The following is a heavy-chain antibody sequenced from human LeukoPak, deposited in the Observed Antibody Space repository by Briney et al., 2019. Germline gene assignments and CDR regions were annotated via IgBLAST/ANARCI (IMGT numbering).Heavy chain of an antibody. CDR1: GFTFSSYW. CDR3: ATYSSGWYTSKYWYFDL. CDR2: INSDGSST. V-gene: IGHV3-74*01. J-gene: IGHJ2*01. D-gene: IGHD6-19*01. Sequence: GGSLRLSCAASGFTFSSYWMHWVRQAPGKGLVWVSRINSDGSSTSYADSVKGRFTISRDNSKNTLYLQMNSLRAEDTAVYYCATYSSGWYTSKYWYFDLWGRGTLVTVSS.